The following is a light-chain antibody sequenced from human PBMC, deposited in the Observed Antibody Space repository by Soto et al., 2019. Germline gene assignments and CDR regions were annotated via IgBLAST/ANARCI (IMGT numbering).Light chain of an antibody. V-gene: IGLV1-51*01. Sequence: QSVLTQPPSVSAAPGQKVTISCSGTSSNIGNNFVSWYQQLPGTAPKLLIYDDNVRPSGVPDRFSGSKSGTSATLGITGLQTGDEADYYCGAWGGGLSAVVFGGGTKLTVL. CDR1: SSNIGNNF. CDR3: GAWGGGLSAVV. J-gene: IGLJ2*01. CDR2: DDN.